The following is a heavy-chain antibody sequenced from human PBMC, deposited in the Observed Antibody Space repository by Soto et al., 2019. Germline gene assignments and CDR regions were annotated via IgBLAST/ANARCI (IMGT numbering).Heavy chain of an antibody. CDR3: ARYSDTGYYYYMDV. J-gene: IGHJ6*03. CDR1: GGSISSYY. Sequence: PSETLSLTCTVSGGSISSYYWSWIRQPPGKGLEWIGYIYYSGSTNYNPSLKSRVTISVDTSKNQFSLKLSSVTAADTAVYYCARYSDTGYYYYMDVWGKGTTVTVSS. D-gene: IGHD2-15*01. CDR2: IYYSGST. V-gene: IGHV4-59*01.